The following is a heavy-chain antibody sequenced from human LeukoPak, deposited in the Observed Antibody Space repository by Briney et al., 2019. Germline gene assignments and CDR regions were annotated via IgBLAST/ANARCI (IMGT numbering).Heavy chain of an antibody. CDR3: ARGCSGGSCYSSIPPRFDY. V-gene: IGHV3-23*01. Sequence: SGGSLRLSCAASGFTFSSYAMSWVRQAPGKGLEWVSAISGSGGSTYYADSVKGRFTISRDNSKNTLYLQMNSLRAEDTAVYYCARGCSGGSCYSSIPPRFDYWGQGTLVTVSS. CDR1: GFTFSSYA. D-gene: IGHD2-15*01. CDR2: ISGSGGST. J-gene: IGHJ4*02.